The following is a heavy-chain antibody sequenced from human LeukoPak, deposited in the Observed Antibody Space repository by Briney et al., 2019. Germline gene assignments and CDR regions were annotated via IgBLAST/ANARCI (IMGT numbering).Heavy chain of an antibody. J-gene: IGHJ4*02. CDR2: INDSGST. CDR3: ARGLWFGESRPYYYDY. Sequence: PSETLSLTCAVYGGSFSGYYWSWLRQPPGKGLEWIGEINDSGSTNYNLSLKSRVTISVDTSMNQFSLKLSSVTAADTAEYYCARGLWFGESRPYYYDYWGQGNLVTVST. V-gene: IGHV4-34*01. CDR1: GGSFSGYY. D-gene: IGHD3-10*01.